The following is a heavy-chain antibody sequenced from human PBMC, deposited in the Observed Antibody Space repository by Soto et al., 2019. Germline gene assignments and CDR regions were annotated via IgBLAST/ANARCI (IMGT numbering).Heavy chain of an antibody. CDR1: GYNFTSYW. Sequence: GESLKISCKGSGYNFTSYWISWVRQMPGKGLEWMGRIDPSDSYTNYSPSFQGHVTISADNSISTAYLQWSSLKASDTAIYYCESDYDFWSGLFDYWGQGTLVTVSS. J-gene: IGHJ4*02. V-gene: IGHV5-10-1*01. D-gene: IGHD3-3*01. CDR3: ESDYDFWSGLFDY. CDR2: IDPSDSYT.